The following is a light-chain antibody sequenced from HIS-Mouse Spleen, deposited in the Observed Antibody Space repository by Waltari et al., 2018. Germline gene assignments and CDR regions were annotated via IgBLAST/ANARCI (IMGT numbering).Light chain of an antibody. CDR1: SSDVGGYTY. CDR3: SSYTSSSTYV. J-gene: IGLJ1*01. V-gene: IGLV2-14*01. Sequence: QSALTPPASVSGSPGQSITIPCTGTSSDVGGYTYVSWYQQPPGKAPKLMIYEVSNRPSGVSNRFSGSKSGNTASLTISGLQAEDEADYYCSSYTSSSTYVFGTGTKVTVL. CDR2: EVS.